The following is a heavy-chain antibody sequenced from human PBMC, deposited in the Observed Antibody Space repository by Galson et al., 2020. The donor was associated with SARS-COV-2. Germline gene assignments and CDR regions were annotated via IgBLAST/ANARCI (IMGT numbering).Heavy chain of an antibody. Sequence: ETSETLSLPCTVSGASISSYYWSWIRQPPGKGLEWIGYIHYSGSTNYNPSLKSRITISIDTSKNQFSLKLSSVTAADTAVYYCARGGYSYGEDYYYGGDVWGQGTTVTVSS. V-gene: IGHV4-59*01. CDR2: IHYSGST. D-gene: IGHD5-18*01. CDR3: ARGGYSYGEDYYYGGDV. CDR1: GASISSYY. J-gene: IGHJ6*02.